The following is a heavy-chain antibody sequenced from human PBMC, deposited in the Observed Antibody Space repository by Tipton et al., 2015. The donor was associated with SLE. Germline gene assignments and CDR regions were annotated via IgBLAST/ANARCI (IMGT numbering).Heavy chain of an antibody. V-gene: IGHV4-59*01. D-gene: IGHD6-13*01. CDR3: ARERGRIAAAVNYWYFDL. Sequence: TLSLTCTVYGGSFSGYYWSWIRQHPGKGLEWIGYIYYSGSTHYNPSLKSRVTISVDTSKNQFSLKLSSVTAADTAVYYCARERGRIAAAVNYWYFDLWGRGTLVTVSS. CDR2: IYYSGST. J-gene: IGHJ2*01. CDR1: GGSFSGYY.